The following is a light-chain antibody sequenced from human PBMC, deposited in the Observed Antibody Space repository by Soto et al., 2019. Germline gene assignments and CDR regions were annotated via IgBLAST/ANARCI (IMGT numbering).Light chain of an antibody. Sequence: EIVLTQSPATLSLSPGERATLSCRASRSVSSYLAWYQQKPGQAPRLLIYDASNRATGIPARFSGSGSGTDFTLTISSLEPEDFAIYYRPQRSNWPPVTFGGGTKVEIK. J-gene: IGKJ4*01. CDR1: RSVSSY. V-gene: IGKV3-11*01. CDR3: PQRSNWPPVT. CDR2: DAS.